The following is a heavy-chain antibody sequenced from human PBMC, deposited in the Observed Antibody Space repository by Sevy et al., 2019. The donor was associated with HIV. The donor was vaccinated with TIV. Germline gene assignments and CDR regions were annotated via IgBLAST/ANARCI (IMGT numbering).Heavy chain of an antibody. CDR2: IYTSGRA. CDR3: AGTGWDYYDTSGFDY. Sequence: SETLSLTCTVSGGSITNYYWSWIRQPAGKGLEWIGRIYTSGRADYSPPLKGRVTMSVDTPKNKFSLKLISVTAADTAGYYCAGTGWDYYDTSGFDYWGQGILVTVSS. V-gene: IGHV4-4*07. CDR1: GGSITNYY. D-gene: IGHD3-22*01. J-gene: IGHJ4*02.